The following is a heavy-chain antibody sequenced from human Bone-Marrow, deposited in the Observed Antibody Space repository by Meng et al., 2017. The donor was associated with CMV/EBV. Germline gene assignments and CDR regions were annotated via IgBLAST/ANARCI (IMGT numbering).Heavy chain of an antibody. Sequence: SETLSLTCTVSGGSISSSSYYWSWIRQPPGKGLEWIGYIYYSGSTNYNPSLKSRVTISVDTSKNQFSLKLSSVTAADTAVYYCARAYCSSTSCSDYWGQGTRVTVSS. D-gene: IGHD2-2*01. V-gene: IGHV4-61*01. J-gene: IGHJ4*02. CDR1: GGSISSSSYY. CDR3: ARAYCSSTSCSDY. CDR2: IYYSGST.